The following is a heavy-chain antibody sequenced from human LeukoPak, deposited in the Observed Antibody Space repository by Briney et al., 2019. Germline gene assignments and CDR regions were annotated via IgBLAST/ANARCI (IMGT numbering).Heavy chain of an antibody. D-gene: IGHD3-3*02. CDR3: ARVIFGVVIPLANYYYYMDV. CDR1: GGSISSYY. CDR2: IYYSGST. Sequence: KPSETLSLTCTVSGGSISSYYWSWIRQPPGEGLEWIGYIYYSGSTNYNPSLKSRVTISVDTSKNQFSLKLSSVTAADTAVYYCARVIFGVVIPLANYYYYMDVWGKGTTVTVSS. J-gene: IGHJ6*03. V-gene: IGHV4-59*01.